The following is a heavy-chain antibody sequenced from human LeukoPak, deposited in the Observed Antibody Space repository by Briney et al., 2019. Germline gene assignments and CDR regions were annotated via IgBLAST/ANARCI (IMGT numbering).Heavy chain of an antibody. CDR3: AKSHHVTAIDY. CDR2: ISGSGGST. CDR1: GFTFSHYG. Sequence: GGSLRLSCAASGFTFSHYGMTWVRQAPGKGLEWVSAISGSGGSTYSAGSVKGRFTISRGNSKNTLYLQMNSLRAVDTAVYYRAKSHHVTAIDYWGQGTLVPVSS. V-gene: IGHV3-23*01. D-gene: IGHD2-21*02. J-gene: IGHJ4*02.